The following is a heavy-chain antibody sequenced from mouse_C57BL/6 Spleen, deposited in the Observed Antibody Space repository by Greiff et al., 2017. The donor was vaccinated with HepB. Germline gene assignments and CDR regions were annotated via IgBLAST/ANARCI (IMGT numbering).Heavy chain of an antibody. Sequence: EVKVVESGGGLVKPGGSLKLSCAASGFTFSSYAMSWVRQTPEKRLEWVATISDGGSYTYYPDNVKGRFTISRDNAKNNLYLQMSHLKSEDTAMYYCARPPFYYYGSGGFAYWGQGTLVTVSA. CDR3: ARPPFYYYGSGGFAY. D-gene: IGHD1-1*01. V-gene: IGHV5-4*03. J-gene: IGHJ3*01. CDR2: ISDGGSYT. CDR1: GFTFSSYA.